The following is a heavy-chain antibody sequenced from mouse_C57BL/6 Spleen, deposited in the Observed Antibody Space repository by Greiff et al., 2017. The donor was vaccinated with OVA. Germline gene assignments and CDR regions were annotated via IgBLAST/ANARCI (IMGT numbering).Heavy chain of an antibody. V-gene: IGHV1-19*01. J-gene: IGHJ2*01. D-gene: IGHD3-3*01. CDR1: GYTFTDYY. CDR3: ARRGDEDYFDY. Sequence: EVQLQQSGPVLVQPGASVKMSCKASGYTFTDYYMNWVKQSHGKSLEWIGVINPYNGGTSYNQQFKGKATLTVDKSSSTSYMELNSLTAEDSAVYYCARRGDEDYFDYWGQGTTLTVSS. CDR2: INPYNGGT.